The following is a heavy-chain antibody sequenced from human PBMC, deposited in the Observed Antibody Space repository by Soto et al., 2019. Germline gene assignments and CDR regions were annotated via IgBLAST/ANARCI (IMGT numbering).Heavy chain of an antibody. J-gene: IGHJ5*02. CDR2: MNPNSGNP. V-gene: IGHV1-8*01. CDR1: GYTFTSYD. CDR3: ARERTRGFDP. Sequence: QVQLVQSGAEVKKPGASVKVSCKASGYTFTSYDINWVRQATGKGLERMGWMNPNSGNPAYAQKFLGRVTMTRNTSIRTAYMELSGLTSEDTAAYYCARERTRGFDPWGQGTLVTVSS.